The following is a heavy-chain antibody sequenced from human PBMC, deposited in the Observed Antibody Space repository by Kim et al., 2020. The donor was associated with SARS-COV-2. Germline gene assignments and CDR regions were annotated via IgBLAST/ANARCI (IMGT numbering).Heavy chain of an antibody. CDR3: ARVIRNYVTGEVGTDY. V-gene: IGHV4-31*03. Sequence: SETLSLTCSVSGASITTSGHYWSWIRQLPGKGLEWIGYIFHRGNTLYNPSLKSRSTISVDISNNQFSLMVTSVTAADTAVYHCARVIRNYVTGEVGTDYWGQGTLVTVSS. CDR2: IFHRGNT. J-gene: IGHJ4*02. CDR1: GASITTSGHY. D-gene: IGHD3-16*01.